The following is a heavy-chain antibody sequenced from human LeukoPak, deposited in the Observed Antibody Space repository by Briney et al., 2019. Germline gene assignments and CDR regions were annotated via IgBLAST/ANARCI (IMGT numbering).Heavy chain of an antibody. CDR3: ARGPQTTVATPYYYYGMDV. Sequence: ASEKVSCKASGYTFTSYGISWVRQAPGQGLEWRGWISAYNGNTKYAQKIQGRVTMTTDTSTSTAYMELRSLRSDDTAVYYCARGPQTTVATPYYYYGMDVWGQGTTVTVSS. V-gene: IGHV1-18*01. J-gene: IGHJ6*02. D-gene: IGHD4-11*01. CDR2: ISAYNGNT. CDR1: GYTFTSYG.